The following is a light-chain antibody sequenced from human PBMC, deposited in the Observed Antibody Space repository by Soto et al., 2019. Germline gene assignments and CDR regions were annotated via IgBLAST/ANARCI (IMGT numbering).Light chain of an antibody. CDR3: QQYYSTHPT. Sequence: DIVMTQSPDSLTVSLGERATINCKSSQSILSSSNNKNYLFWYQQKPGQPPKVLINCASTRESGVPDRFSGSGYGADFTLTISSLQAEDVAVYYCQQYYSTHPTFGGGTKLEIK. V-gene: IGKV4-1*01. CDR1: QSILSSSNNKNY. J-gene: IGKJ4*02. CDR2: CAS.